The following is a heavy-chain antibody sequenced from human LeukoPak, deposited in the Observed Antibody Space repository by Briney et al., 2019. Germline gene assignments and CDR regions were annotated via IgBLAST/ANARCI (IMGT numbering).Heavy chain of an antibody. Sequence: SEPVSLICTVSGGPIRTYYWSWLRQPPGKALEWIGYIYYSGNTNYNPSLKSRVTISVDTSKNQFSLKLSSVTAADTAVYYCARLLHPSGYEWLFDSWGQGTLVTVSS. D-gene: IGHD5-12*01. J-gene: IGHJ4*02. CDR2: IYYSGNT. CDR1: GGPIRTYY. V-gene: IGHV4-59*01. CDR3: ARLLHPSGYEWLFDS.